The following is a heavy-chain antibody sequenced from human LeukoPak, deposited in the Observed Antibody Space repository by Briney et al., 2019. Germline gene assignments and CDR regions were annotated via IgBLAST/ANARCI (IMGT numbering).Heavy chain of an antibody. CDR3: AKEGSDSSGYPDY. J-gene: IGHJ4*02. D-gene: IGHD3-22*01. CDR1: GFTFDDYA. Sequence: GGSLRRSCAASGFTFDDYAMHWVRQAPGKGLEWVSGISWNSGSIGYADSVKGRFTISRDNAKNSLYLQMNSLRAEDTALYYCAKEGSDSSGYPDYWGQGTLVTVSS. CDR2: ISWNSGSI. V-gene: IGHV3-9*01.